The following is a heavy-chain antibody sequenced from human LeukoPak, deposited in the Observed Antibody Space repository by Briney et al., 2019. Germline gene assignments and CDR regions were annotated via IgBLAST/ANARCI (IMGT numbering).Heavy chain of an antibody. CDR3: ASGYCSGGRCDEAGY. J-gene: IGHJ4*02. CDR2: ISYDGSNK. Sequence: GGTLRLSYAASEFTFRSQGMHWVRQAPGKGLESLAAISYDGSNKYYADSVKGRFTISRDNSKNTLYLKMNSLRAEDTAVYYCASGYCSGGRCDEAGYCGQGNLVTVSS. CDR1: EFTFRSQG. V-gene: IGHV3-30*03. D-gene: IGHD2-15*01.